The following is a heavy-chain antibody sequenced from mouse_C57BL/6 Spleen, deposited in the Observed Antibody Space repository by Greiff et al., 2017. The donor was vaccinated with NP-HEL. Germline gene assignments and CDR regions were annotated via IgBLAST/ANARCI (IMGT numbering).Heavy chain of an antibody. CDR3: ARESPARFAY. Sequence: EVQLVESGGGLVKPGGSLKLSCAASGFTFSSYAMSWVRQTPEKRLEWVATISDGGSYTYYPDNVKGRFTISRDNAKNNLYLQMSHLKSEDTAMYYCARESPARFAYWGQGTLVTVSA. V-gene: IGHV5-4*01. CDR2: ISDGGSYT. CDR1: GFTFSSYA. J-gene: IGHJ3*01.